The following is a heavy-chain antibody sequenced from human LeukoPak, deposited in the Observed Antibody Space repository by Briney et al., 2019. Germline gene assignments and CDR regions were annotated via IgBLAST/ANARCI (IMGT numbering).Heavy chain of an antibody. V-gene: IGHV4-39*07. CDR1: GDSINNNIYY. CDR2: ISYSGTT. CDR3: ARDRGLWLGEARDAFDI. J-gene: IGHJ3*02. Sequence: PSETLSLTCTVSGDSINNNIYYWGWIRQPPGKGLEWIAIISYSGTTYYNPSLKTRATISIDTSKNKFSLKVNSVTAADTAMYYCARDRGLWLGEARDAFDIWGQGTMVTVFS. D-gene: IGHD3-10*01.